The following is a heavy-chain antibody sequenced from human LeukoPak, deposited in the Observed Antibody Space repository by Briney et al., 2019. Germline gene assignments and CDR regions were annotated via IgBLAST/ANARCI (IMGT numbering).Heavy chain of an antibody. Sequence: GGSLRLSCAASGFTFSSYWMSWVRQAPGKGLEWVANIKQDGSEKYYVDSVKGRFTISRDNAKNSLYLQMNSLRAEDTAVYYCARDRGYSSGWYTPRPNFDYWGQGTLVTVSS. CDR2: IKQDGSEK. CDR3: ARDRGYSSGWYTPRPNFDY. D-gene: IGHD6-19*01. J-gene: IGHJ4*02. CDR1: GFTFSSYW. V-gene: IGHV3-7*01.